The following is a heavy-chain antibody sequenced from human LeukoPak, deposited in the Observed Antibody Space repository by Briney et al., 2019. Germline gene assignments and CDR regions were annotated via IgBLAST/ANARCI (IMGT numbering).Heavy chain of an antibody. CDR1: GFTFSSYS. V-gene: IGHV3-23*01. Sequence: GGSLRLSCAASGFTFSSYSMSWVRQAPGKGLEWVSAISGSGGSTYYADSVKGRFTISRDNSKNTLYLQMNSLRAEDTAIYYCAKVGRIVVVAAAIDYWGQGTLVTVSS. CDR3: AKVGRIVVVAAAIDY. J-gene: IGHJ4*02. D-gene: IGHD2-2*01. CDR2: ISGSGGST.